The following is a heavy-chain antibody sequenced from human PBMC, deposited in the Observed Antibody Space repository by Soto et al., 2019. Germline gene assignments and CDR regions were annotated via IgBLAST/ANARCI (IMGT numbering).Heavy chain of an antibody. Sequence: ASVKVSCKASGYTFTNFDVNWVRQAAGQGLEWMGWMSPNSENKGYAQKFQGRVSMTRDTSITTAYMELSSLRSEDTAVYYCARGFGSGWNTGGHNWFDHWGQGALVTVSS. D-gene: IGHD6-25*01. CDR2: MSPNSENK. CDR1: GYTFTNFD. J-gene: IGHJ5*02. V-gene: IGHV1-8*01. CDR3: ARGFGSGWNTGGHNWFDH.